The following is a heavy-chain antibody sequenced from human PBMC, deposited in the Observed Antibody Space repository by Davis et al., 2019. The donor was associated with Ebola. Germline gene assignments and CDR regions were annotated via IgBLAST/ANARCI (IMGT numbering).Heavy chain of an antibody. D-gene: IGHD4-17*01. CDR3: ARGAYGDYIVKAFDI. Sequence: PGGSLRLSCPASGLTFTSYTLHWVRQAPGKGLEWVAVISYDGDNNYHADSVQGRFTISRDNSKNTLYLQMNSLRAEDTAIYYCARGAYGDYIVKAFDIWGQGTKVTVSS. CDR2: ISYDGDNN. CDR1: GLTFTSYT. V-gene: IGHV3-30*04. J-gene: IGHJ3*02.